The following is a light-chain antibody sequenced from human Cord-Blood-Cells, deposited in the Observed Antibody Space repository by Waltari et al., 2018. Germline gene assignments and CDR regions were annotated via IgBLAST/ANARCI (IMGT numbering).Light chain of an antibody. CDR2: GAS. J-gene: IGKJ1*01. CDR1: QSVSSSY. Sequence: EIVLTQSPGTLSLSPGERATLSCRASQSVSSSYLAWYQQKPGQAPRLLSYGASSRATGNPDRFSGSGSGTDFTLTISRLEPEDFAVYYCQQYGSSRTFGQGTKVEIK. CDR3: QQYGSSRT. V-gene: IGKV3-20*01.